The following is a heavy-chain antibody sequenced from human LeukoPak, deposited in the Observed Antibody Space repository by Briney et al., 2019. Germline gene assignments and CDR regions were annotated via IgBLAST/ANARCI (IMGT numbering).Heavy chain of an antibody. CDR2: IYYSGST. J-gene: IGHJ6*02. D-gene: IGHD2-2*01. V-gene: IGHV4-59*01. CDR3: ARGGFVPAANDQYYYYGMDV. Sequence: PPETLSLTCTVSGGSISSYYWSWIRQPPGKGLEWIGYIYYSGSTNYNPSLKSRVTISVDTSKNQFSLKLSSVTAADTAVYYCARGGFVPAANDQYYYYGMDVWGQGTTVTVSS. CDR1: GGSISSYY.